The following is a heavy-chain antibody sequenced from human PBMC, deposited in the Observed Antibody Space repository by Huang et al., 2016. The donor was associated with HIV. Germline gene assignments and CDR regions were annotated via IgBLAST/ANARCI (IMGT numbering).Heavy chain of an antibody. V-gene: IGHV1-69*10. Sequence: QAQLVQSGAAVMKPGSSVRVSCKASGVSFSDYAFSWVRRAPGQGLDWMGGIIPRFGLTNYAPRLQGRVTISADKSSNTVYLELTSLRSGDTAVYYCARGGQNWLGKPFGALAFWGQGTEVIVSS. CDR3: ARGGQNWLGKPFGALAF. J-gene: IGHJ4*03. CDR2: IIPRFGLT. CDR1: GVSFSDYA. D-gene: IGHD3-16*01.